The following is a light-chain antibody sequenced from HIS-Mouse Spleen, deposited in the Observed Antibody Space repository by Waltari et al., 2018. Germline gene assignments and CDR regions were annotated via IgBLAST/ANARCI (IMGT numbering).Light chain of an antibody. CDR2: RNN. J-gene: IGLJ3*02. CDR3: AAWDDSLSGPV. V-gene: IGLV1-47*01. Sequence: QSVLTQPPSASGTPGQRVTISCPGLSSTIGMNYVSWYQQIPGTAPKLLIYRNNQRPSGVPDRFSGSKSGTSASLAISGLRSEDEADYYCAAWDDSLSGPVFGGGTKLTVL. CDR1: SSTIGMNY.